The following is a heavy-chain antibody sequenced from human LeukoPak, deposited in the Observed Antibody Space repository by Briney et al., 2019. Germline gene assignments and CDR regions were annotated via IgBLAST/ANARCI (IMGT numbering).Heavy chain of an antibody. Sequence: GASVKVSCKASGYTFTGYYIHWVRQAPGQGLEWMGWINPNSGGTNYAQNFQGSITMTRDTSISTAYMELSRLRSDDTAVYYCATTWRYYYDSSGPDAFDLWGQGTMVTVSS. CDR2: INPNSGGT. CDR1: GYTFTGYY. J-gene: IGHJ3*01. CDR3: ATTWRYYYDSSGPDAFDL. D-gene: IGHD3-22*01. V-gene: IGHV1-2*02.